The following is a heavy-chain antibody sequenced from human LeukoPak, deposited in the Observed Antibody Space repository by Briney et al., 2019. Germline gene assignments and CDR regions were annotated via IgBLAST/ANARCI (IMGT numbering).Heavy chain of an antibody. CDR3: GGSGWSSGAFDI. CDR2: ISGSGGST. Sequence: GGSLRLSCAASGFTFSSYAMSWVRQAPGKGLEWVSAISGSGGSTYYADSVKGRFTISRDNSKNTLYLQMNSLRAEDTAVYYCGGSGWSSGAFDIWGQGTMVTVSS. D-gene: IGHD6-19*01. J-gene: IGHJ3*02. CDR1: GFTFSSYA. V-gene: IGHV3-23*01.